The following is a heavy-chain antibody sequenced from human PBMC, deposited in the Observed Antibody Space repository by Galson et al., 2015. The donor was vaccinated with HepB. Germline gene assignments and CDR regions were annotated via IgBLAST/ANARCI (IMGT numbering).Heavy chain of an antibody. CDR3: ARVPGHGDSGY. CDR1: GGTFSSYT. CDR2: IIPILGIA. J-gene: IGHJ4*02. D-gene: IGHD4-17*01. V-gene: IGHV1-69*02. Sequence: SVKVSCKASGGTFSSYTISWVRQAPGQGLEWMGRIIPILGIANYAQKFQGRVTITADKSTSTAYMELSSLRSEDTAVYYCARVPGHGDSGYWGQGTLVTVSS.